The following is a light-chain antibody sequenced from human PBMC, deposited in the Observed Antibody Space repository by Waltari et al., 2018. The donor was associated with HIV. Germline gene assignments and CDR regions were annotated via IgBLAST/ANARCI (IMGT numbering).Light chain of an antibody. V-gene: IGLV2-23*02. J-gene: IGLJ2*01. Sequence: HSALTQPASVSGSPGQSITISCTGTSNDVGGFDLVSWYQHHPGKAPKRIIFEVNKRPSGVSNRFSGSKSGNTASLTISGLQTEDETDYYCCSYARSRSWLFGGGTKLTVL. CDR2: EVN. CDR3: CSYARSRSWL. CDR1: SNDVGGFDL.